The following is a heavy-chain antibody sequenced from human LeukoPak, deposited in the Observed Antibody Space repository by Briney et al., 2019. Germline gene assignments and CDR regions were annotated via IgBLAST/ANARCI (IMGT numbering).Heavy chain of an antibody. CDR3: AGGIGWMGQPPLAPTRFYP. CDR2: ISTNNGNT. CDR1: GYTFTSYD. D-gene: IGHD6-19*01. Sequence: ASVTLSCTASGYTFTSYDISWVRQAPGKGLEWMGCISTNNGNTNYAHTLQGRVTKTTDTSTSTAYMELRSLRSDDTAVYYCAGGIGWMGQPPLAPTRFYPWGQGTRVIVSS. V-gene: IGHV1-18*01. J-gene: IGHJ5*02.